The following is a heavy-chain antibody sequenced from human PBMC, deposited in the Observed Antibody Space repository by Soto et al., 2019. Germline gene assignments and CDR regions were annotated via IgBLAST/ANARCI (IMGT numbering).Heavy chain of an antibody. D-gene: IGHD3-10*01. CDR3: AKDVFGVWFGELLSFDY. Sequence: PGGSLRLPCAFSGFTFSSDSMSWFRHSPGKGLEWVAVISASGDSTNYAVSVNGRFIISRDNSKNTLYLQMNSLRVEDAAVYFCAKDVFGVWFGELLSFDYWGQGPQVTLSS. CDR2: ISASGDST. J-gene: IGHJ4*02. V-gene: IGHV3-23*01. CDR1: GFTFSSDS.